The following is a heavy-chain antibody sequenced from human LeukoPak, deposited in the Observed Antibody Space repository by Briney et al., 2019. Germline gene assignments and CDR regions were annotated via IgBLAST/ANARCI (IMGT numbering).Heavy chain of an antibody. CDR2: ISGSGGST. V-gene: IGHV3-23*01. CDR3: AKDRHAPGRYCSSTTCFPFDS. D-gene: IGHD2-2*01. J-gene: IGHJ5*01. CDR1: GFTFITYN. Sequence: GGSLRLSCAASGFTFITYNMNWVRQAPGKGLEWVSAISGSGGSTYYADSVKGRFTISRDNSKKTLYMQMNSLRAEDTAVYYCAKDRHAPGRYCSSTTCFPFDSWGQGTLVTVSS.